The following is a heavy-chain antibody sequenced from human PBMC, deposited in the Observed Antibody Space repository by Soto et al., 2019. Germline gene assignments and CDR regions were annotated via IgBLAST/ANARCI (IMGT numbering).Heavy chain of an antibody. J-gene: IGHJ4*02. V-gene: IGHV3-23*01. D-gene: IGHD3-16*01. CDR2: ISGGGHI. Sequence: SGGGLVQPGGSLRLSCTGSGFAFNTFDMAWVRQAPGKGLEYVSGISGGGHINYADSVKGRFTISRDESRNTLYLQMNSLRVEETATYYCVKGFWGDNWGQGALVSVSS. CDR3: VKGFWGDN. CDR1: GFAFNTFD.